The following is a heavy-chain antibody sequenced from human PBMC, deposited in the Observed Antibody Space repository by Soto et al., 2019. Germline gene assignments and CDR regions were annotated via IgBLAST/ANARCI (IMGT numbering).Heavy chain of an antibody. CDR2: ISPLKGRT. D-gene: IGHD4-17*01. CDR1: GYTFTSYG. V-gene: IGHV1-18*04. CDR3: AMDYGDRPEYFKH. J-gene: IGHJ1*01. Sequence: QVQLVQSGPDLKRPGASMKVSCKASGYTFTSYGISWVRQAPGXXLEWMAWISPLKGRTQYSQKAQGRVTLSTDTSSNTAYMEMTTLRVDDTAVYYCAMDYGDRPEYFKHWGQGTLVTVS.